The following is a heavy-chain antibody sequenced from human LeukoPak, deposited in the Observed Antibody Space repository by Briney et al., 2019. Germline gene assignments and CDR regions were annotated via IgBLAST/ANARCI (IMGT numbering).Heavy chain of an antibody. J-gene: IGHJ4*02. V-gene: IGHV4-61*01. CDR1: GGSISSSNW. Sequence: SETLSLTCAVSGGSISSSNWWSWIRQPPGKGLEWIGYIYYSGSTNYNPSLKSRVTISVDTSKNQFSLKLSSVTAADTAVYYCARALASGYYFDYWGQGTLVTVSS. CDR3: ARALASGYYFDY. D-gene: IGHD3-22*01. CDR2: IYYSGST.